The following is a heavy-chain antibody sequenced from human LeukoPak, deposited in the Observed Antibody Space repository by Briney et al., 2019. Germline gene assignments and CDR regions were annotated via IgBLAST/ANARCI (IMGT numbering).Heavy chain of an antibody. J-gene: IGHJ5*02. D-gene: IGHD5-18*01. CDR2: IIPIFGTA. Sequence: SVKVSCKAFGGTFSSYAISWVRQAPGQGLEWMGGIIPIFGTANYAQKFQGRVTITADESTSTAYMELSSLRSEDTAVYYCARDPGYSYGLNWFDPWGQGTLVTVSS. CDR1: GGTFSSYA. V-gene: IGHV1-69*13. CDR3: ARDPGYSYGLNWFDP.